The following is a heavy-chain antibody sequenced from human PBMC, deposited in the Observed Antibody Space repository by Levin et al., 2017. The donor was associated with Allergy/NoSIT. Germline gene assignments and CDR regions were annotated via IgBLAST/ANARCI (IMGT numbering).Heavy chain of an antibody. CDR2: IRSKAYGGTT. CDR3: TRGSRRGSGSPVGY. V-gene: IGHV3-49*03. CDR1: GFTFGDYA. Sequence: GESLKISCTASGFTFGDYAMSWFRQAPGKGLEWVGFIRSKAYGGTTEYAASVKGRFTISRDDSKSIAYLQMNSLKTEDTAVYYCTRGSRRGSGSPVGYWGQGTLVTVSS. J-gene: IGHJ4*02. D-gene: IGHD3-10*01.